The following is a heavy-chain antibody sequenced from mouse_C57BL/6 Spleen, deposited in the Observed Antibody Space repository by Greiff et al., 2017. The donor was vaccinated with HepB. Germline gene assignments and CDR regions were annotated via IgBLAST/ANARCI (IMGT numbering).Heavy chain of an antibody. Sequence: VQLQQPGAELVKPGASVKVSCKASGYTFTSYWMHWVKQRPGQGLEWIGRIHPSDSDTNYNQKFKGKATLTVDKSSSTAYMQLSSLTSEDSAVYYCAIGVYYDYDGPGSYAMDYWGQGTSVTVSS. D-gene: IGHD2-4*01. CDR2: IHPSDSDT. J-gene: IGHJ4*01. CDR3: AIGVYYDYDGPGSYAMDY. V-gene: IGHV1-74*01. CDR1: GYTFTSYW.